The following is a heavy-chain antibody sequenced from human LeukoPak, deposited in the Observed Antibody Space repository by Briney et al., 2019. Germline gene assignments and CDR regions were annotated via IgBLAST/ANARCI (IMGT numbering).Heavy chain of an antibody. V-gene: IGHV3-30*04. CDR3: ARAGYCSSTSCYLYYFDY. D-gene: IGHD2-2*01. J-gene: IGHJ4*02. CDR1: GFTFSSYA. Sequence: GRSLRLSCAASGFTFSSYAMHWVRQAPGKGLEWVAVISYDGSNKYYADSVKGRFTISRDNSKNTLYLQMNSLRAEDTAVYYCARAGYCSSTSCYLYYFDYWGQGTLVTVSS. CDR2: ISYDGSNK.